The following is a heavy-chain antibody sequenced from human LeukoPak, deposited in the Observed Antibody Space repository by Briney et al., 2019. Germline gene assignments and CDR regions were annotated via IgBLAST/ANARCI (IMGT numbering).Heavy chain of an antibody. CDR3: ARIALAAGTPYNWFDP. Sequence: ASVKVSCKASGYTFTGYYMHWVRQAPGQGLEWMGWINPNSGGTNYAQKFQGRVTMTRDTSISTAYMELSRLRSDDTAVYYCARIALAAGTPYNWFDPWAREPWSPSPQ. J-gene: IGHJ5*02. CDR2: INPNSGGT. D-gene: IGHD6-13*01. CDR1: GYTFTGYY. V-gene: IGHV1-2*02.